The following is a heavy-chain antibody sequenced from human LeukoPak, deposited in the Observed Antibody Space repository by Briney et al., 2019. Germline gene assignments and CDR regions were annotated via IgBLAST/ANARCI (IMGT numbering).Heavy chain of an antibody. V-gene: IGHV1-18*04. Sequence: ASVKVSCKASGYTFTGYYMHWVRRAPGQGLEWTGWISAYNGNTNYAQKLQGRVTMTTDTSTSTAYMELRSLRSDDTAVYYCARDRPNVVAARRNDYWGQGTLVTVSS. CDR3: ARDRPNVVAARRNDY. CDR1: GYTFTGYY. D-gene: IGHD2-15*01. J-gene: IGHJ4*02. CDR2: ISAYNGNT.